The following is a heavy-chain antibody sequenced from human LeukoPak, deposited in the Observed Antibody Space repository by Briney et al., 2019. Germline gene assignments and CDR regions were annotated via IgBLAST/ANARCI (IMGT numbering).Heavy chain of an antibody. D-gene: IGHD2-8*01. V-gene: IGHV3-23*01. Sequence: GGSLRLSCAASGFTFSTYAMSWVRQAPEKGLEWVSGLSGDGYSTVYADSVKGRFTISRDNSKNTLYLQMNSLRAEDTAMYYCARDRLTNDAFDIWGQGTMVTVSS. J-gene: IGHJ3*02. CDR3: ARDRLTNDAFDI. CDR2: LSGDGYST. CDR1: GFTFSTYA.